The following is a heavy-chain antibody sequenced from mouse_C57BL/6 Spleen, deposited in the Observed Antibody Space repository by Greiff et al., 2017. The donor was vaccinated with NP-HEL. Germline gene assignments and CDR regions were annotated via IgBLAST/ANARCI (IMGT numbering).Heavy chain of an antibody. J-gene: IGHJ1*03. Sequence: VQLKESVAELVRPGASVKLSCTASGFNIKNTYMHWVKQRPEQGLEWIGRIDPANGNTKYAPKFQGKATITEDTSSNTAYLQLSSLTSEDTAIYYCARSGYCGSSPYWYFDVWGTGTTVTVSS. D-gene: IGHD1-1*01. V-gene: IGHV14-3*01. CDR3: ARSGYCGSSPYWYFDV. CDR1: GFNIKNTY. CDR2: IDPANGNT.